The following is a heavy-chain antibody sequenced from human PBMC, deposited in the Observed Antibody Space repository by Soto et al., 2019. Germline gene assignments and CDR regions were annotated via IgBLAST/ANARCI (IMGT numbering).Heavy chain of an antibody. J-gene: IGHJ4*02. CDR2: IYYSGST. CDR3: ASSIPRNYGDYVDY. D-gene: IGHD4-17*01. CDR1: GGSISSGGYY. V-gene: IGHV4-31*03. Sequence: SETLSLTCTVSGGSISSGGYYWSWIRQHPGKGLEWIGYIYYSGSTYYNPSLKSRVTISVDTSKNQFSLKLSSVTAADTAVYYCASSIPRNYGDYVDYWGQGTLVNVSS.